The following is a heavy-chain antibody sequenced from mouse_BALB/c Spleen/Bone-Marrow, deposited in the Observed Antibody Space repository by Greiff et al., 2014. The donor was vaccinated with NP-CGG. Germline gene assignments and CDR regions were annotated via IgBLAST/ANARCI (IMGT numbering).Heavy chain of an antibody. CDR1: GFDSSGYW. J-gene: IGHJ4*01. CDR2: INPDSSTI. V-gene: IGHV4-1*02. CDR3: ARLGYYGTMDY. D-gene: IGHD1-1*01. Sequence: VQLQQSGGGLVRPGGSLKLSCAASGFDSSGYWMSWVRQAPGKGLEWIGEINPDSSTINYTPSLKDKFIISRDNAKNTLYLQMSKVRSEDTALYYCARLGYYGTMDYWGQGTSVTVSS.